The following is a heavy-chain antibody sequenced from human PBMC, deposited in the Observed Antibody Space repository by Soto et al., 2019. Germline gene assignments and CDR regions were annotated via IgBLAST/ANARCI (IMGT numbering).Heavy chain of an antibody. Sequence: QVQLVESGGGVVQPGRSLRLSCAASGFTFSSYGMHWVRQAPGKGLEWVAVIWYDGSNKYYADSVKGRFTISRDNSKNTLYLQMNSLRAEDTAVYYCAKGVSRCSGGSCYSLDYWGQGTLVTVS. CDR3: AKGVSRCSGGSCYSLDY. D-gene: IGHD2-15*01. CDR1: GFTFSSYG. J-gene: IGHJ4*02. V-gene: IGHV3-33*06. CDR2: IWYDGSNK.